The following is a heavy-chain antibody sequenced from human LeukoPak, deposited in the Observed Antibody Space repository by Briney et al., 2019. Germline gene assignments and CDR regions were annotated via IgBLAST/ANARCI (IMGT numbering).Heavy chain of an antibody. J-gene: IGHJ4*02. V-gene: IGHV4-59*01. CDR2: IYFSGST. CDR3: ARSYDTNFDY. Sequence: SETLSLTCTVSGGSITGYYWNWIRQPPGKGLEWVGYIYFSGSTSYSPSLKSRVTISVDRSKNQFSLKLSSVAAADTAVYYCARSYDTNFDYWGQGTLVTVFS. CDR1: GGSITGYY. D-gene: IGHD3-3*01.